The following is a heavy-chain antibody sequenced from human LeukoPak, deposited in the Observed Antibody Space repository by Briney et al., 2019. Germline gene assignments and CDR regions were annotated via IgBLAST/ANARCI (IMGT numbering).Heavy chain of an antibody. Sequence: SETLSLTCTVSGGSISSYYWSWIRQPPGKGLEWIGYIYYSGSTNYNPSLKSRVTISVDTSKNQFSLKLSSVIAADTAVYYCARAGGYSYGYFDYWGQGTLVTVSS. CDR2: IYYSGST. V-gene: IGHV4-59*01. CDR1: GGSISSYY. J-gene: IGHJ4*02. CDR3: ARAGGYSYGYFDY. D-gene: IGHD5-18*01.